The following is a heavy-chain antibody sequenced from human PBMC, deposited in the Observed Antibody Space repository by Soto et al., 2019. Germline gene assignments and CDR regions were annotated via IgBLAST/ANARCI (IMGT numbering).Heavy chain of an antibody. D-gene: IGHD5-18*01. Sequence: QVQLVQSGAEVKKSESSVKVSCKAPGGTFSTYAISWVRQAPGQGLEWMGGIIPMFGTANYAQRFQDRVRITADESTNTVYMELSSLRSEDTAVYFCASGIQLWLRRLNNGYSGWGQGTLVTVSS. CDR3: ASGIQLWLRRLNNGYSG. V-gene: IGHV1-69*12. CDR2: IIPMFGTA. J-gene: IGHJ4*02. CDR1: GGTFSTYA.